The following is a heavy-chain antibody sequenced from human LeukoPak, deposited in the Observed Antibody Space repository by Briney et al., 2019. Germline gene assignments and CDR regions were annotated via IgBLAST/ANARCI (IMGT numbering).Heavy chain of an antibody. CDR2: ISSSSSYI. J-gene: IGHJ4*02. Sequence: GGSLRLSCAASGFTFSSYSTNWVRQAPGKGLEWVSSISSSSSYIYYADSVKGRFTISRDNAKNSLYLQMNSLRAEDTAVYYCARARSGYDFDYWGQGTLVTVSS. V-gene: IGHV3-21*01. CDR1: GFTFSSYS. CDR3: ARARSGYDFDY. D-gene: IGHD5-12*01.